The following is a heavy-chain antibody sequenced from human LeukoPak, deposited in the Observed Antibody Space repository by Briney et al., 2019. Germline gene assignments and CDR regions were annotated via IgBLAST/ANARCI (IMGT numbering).Heavy chain of an antibody. Sequence: GGSLRLSCAASGFTFSSYAMNWVRQAPGKGLEWVSGISGSGVSTFCADSVKGRFTISRDNSKNTLYLQMNSLRAEDTAVYHCAKGASTWFYFDYWGQGTLVTVSS. J-gene: IGHJ4*02. CDR1: GFTFSSYA. D-gene: IGHD6-13*01. CDR2: ISGSGVST. V-gene: IGHV3-23*01. CDR3: AKGASTWFYFDY.